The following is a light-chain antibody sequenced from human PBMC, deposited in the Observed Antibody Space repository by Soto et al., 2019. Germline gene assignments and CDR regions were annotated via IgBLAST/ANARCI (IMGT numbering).Light chain of an antibody. CDR2: WGS. V-gene: IGKV4-1*01. J-gene: IGKJ4*01. Sequence: DFGMTQSPDSLAVSLGERATINCTSSQSVLYTNHKNYLAWYQQKPGQTPTLLIYWGSTGESGVPDRFSGSRPGNAATLTISSRQAEDVAVYYCQQYDNTPLTIGGGTKV. CDR1: QSVLYTNHKNY. CDR3: QQYDNTPLT.